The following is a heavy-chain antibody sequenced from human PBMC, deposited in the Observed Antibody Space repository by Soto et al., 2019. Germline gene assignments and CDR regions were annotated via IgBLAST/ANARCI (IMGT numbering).Heavy chain of an antibody. CDR3: ARVNDCTNGVCPVPAFDY. CDR2: IIPIFGTA. D-gene: IGHD2-8*01. Sequence: QVQLVQSGAEVKKPGSSVKVSCKASGGTFSSYAISWVRQAPGQGLEWMGGIIPIFGTANYAQKFQGRVTITADESTSTAYMELSSLRSEDTAVYYCARVNDCTNGVCPVPAFDYWGQGTLVTVSS. V-gene: IGHV1-69*12. CDR1: GGTFSSYA. J-gene: IGHJ4*02.